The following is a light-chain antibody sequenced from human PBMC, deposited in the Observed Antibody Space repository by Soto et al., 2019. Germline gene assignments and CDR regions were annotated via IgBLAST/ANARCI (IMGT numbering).Light chain of an antibody. J-gene: IGLJ2*01. Sequence: QSALTQPPSASGSPGQSVTISCTGTSSDVGSYKYVSWYQQHPGKAPKLMIYDVSKRPSGVPDRFSGSKSGNTASLTVSGLQAEVEADYYCSSYAGSNNFVVFGVGTKVTVL. CDR2: DVS. V-gene: IGLV2-8*01. CDR1: SSDVGSYKY. CDR3: SSYAGSNNFVV.